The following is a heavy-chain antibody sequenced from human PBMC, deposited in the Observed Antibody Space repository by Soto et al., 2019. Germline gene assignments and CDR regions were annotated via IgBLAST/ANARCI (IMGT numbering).Heavy chain of an antibody. J-gene: IGHJ6*01. CDR3: AKYRGSENQYPYYFGMDV. D-gene: IGHD2-15*01. CDR2: ISDSGGNK. CDR1: GFTFNSYA. V-gene: IGHV3-23*01. Sequence: EVQMLESGGGLVQPWGSLRLSCAASGFTFNSYAMTWVRQAPGRGLEWVSTISDSGGNKWYADSVKGRFTISRVNARNTVFLQIDSLRADDMALYYLAKYRGSENQYPYYFGMDVWVQGTTDTVFS.